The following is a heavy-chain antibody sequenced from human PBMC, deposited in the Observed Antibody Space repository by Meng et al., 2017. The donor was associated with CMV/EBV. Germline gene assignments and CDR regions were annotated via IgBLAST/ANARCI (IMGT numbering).Heavy chain of an antibody. V-gene: IGHV3-66*02. D-gene: IGHD2-2*02. CDR1: GFTVSSNY. J-gene: IGHJ6*02. CDR3: AREPGYCSSTSCYTSHYYYGMDV. Sequence: GESLKISCVASGFTVSSNYMSWVRQAPGKGLEWVSVIYSGGSTYYADSVKGRFTISRDNSKNTLYLQMNSLRAEDTAVYYCAREPGYCSSTSCYTSHYYYGMDVWGQGTTVTVSS. CDR2: IYSGGST.